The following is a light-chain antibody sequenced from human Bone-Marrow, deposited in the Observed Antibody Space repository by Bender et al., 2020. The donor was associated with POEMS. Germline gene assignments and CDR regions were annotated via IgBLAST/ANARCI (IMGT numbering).Light chain of an antibody. Sequence: QSVLTQPPSASGTPGQRVTISCSGSSSNIGSNTVNWYQQLPGTAPKLLIYSNNQRPSGVPARFSGSKSGTSASLAISDIQSEDEGDYYCSSWDDSLSGWVFGGGTKLTVL. J-gene: IGLJ3*02. V-gene: IGLV1-44*01. CDR1: SSNIGSNT. CDR2: SNN. CDR3: SSWDDSLSGWV.